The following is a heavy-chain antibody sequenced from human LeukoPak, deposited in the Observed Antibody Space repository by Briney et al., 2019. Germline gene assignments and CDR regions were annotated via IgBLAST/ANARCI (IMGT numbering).Heavy chain of an antibody. J-gene: IGHJ4*02. CDR1: GFTFSTYW. Sequence: GWALRLSCAASGFTFSTYWMQWVRQAPGKGLVWVSRINNDGSGTTYADSVKGRFTISRDNPKNTVFLQMNSLRAEDTAVYYCARDADGPGSLIDYWGQGALVTVSS. V-gene: IGHV3-74*01. D-gene: IGHD2-8*01. CDR2: INNDGSGT. CDR3: ARDADGPGSLIDY.